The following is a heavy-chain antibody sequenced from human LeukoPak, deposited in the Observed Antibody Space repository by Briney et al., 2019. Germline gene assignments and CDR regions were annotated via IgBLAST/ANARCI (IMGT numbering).Heavy chain of an antibody. J-gene: IGHJ6*02. CDR1: GYTFTGYY. V-gene: IGHV1-2*02. Sequence: GASVKVSCKASGYTFTGYYMHWVRQAPGQGLEWMGWINPNSGGTNYAQKFQGRVTMTRDTSISTAYMELSRLRSDDTTVYYCARGVMAFPIRDYGMDVWGQGTTVTVSS. CDR2: INPNSGGT. CDR3: ARGVMAFPIRDYGMDV. D-gene: IGHD2-8*01.